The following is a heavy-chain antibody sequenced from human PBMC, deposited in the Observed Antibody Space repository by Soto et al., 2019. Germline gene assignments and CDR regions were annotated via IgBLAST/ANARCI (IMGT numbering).Heavy chain of an antibody. CDR1: GFTFSSYW. CDR3: ARDLGPYSNGWLNAFDM. V-gene: IGHV3-7*01. CDR2: IKQDGSER. Sequence: GGSLRLSCAASGFTFSSYWMSWVRQAPGKGLEWVANIKQDGSERYYVDSVKGRFTVSRDNAKNSLYLQMSSLRAEDTAVYYCARDLGPYSNGWLNAFDMWGQGTMVTVSS. D-gene: IGHD6-19*01. J-gene: IGHJ3*02.